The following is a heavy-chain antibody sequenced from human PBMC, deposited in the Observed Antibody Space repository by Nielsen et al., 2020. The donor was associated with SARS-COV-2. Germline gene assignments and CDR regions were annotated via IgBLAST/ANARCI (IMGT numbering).Heavy chain of an antibody. CDR3: ARGAEWLLPGAEYFQH. CDR1: GGSISSSSYY. V-gene: IGHV4-39*07. J-gene: IGHJ1*01. CDR2: IYYSGST. Sequence: SETLSLTCTVSGGSISSSSYYWGWIRQPPGKGLEWIGSIYYSGSTYYNPSLKSRVTISVDTSKNQFSLKLSSVTAADTAVYYCARGAEWLLPGAEYFQHWGQGTLVTVSS. D-gene: IGHD3-22*01.